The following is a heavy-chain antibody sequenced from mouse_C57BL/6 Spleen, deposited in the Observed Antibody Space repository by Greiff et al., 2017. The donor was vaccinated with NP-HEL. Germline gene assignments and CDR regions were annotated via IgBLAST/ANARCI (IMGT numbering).Heavy chain of an antibody. J-gene: IGHJ4*01. D-gene: IGHD2-4*01. CDR1: GYTFTDYN. V-gene: IGHV1-22*01. Sequence: EVQRVESGPELVKPGASVKMSCKASGYTFTDYNMHWVKQSHGKSLEWIGYINPNNGGTSYNQKFKGKATLTVNKSSSTAYMELRSLTSEDSAVYYCARGGNYDRAMDYWGQGTSVTVSS. CDR2: INPNNGGT. CDR3: ARGGNYDRAMDY.